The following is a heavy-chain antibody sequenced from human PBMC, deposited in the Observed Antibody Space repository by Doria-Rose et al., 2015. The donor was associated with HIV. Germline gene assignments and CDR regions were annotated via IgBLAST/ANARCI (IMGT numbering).Heavy chain of an antibody. CDR1: GGSISHYY. D-gene: IGHD1-26*01. Sequence: QVQLQESGPGLVKPSETLSLTCSVSGGSISHYYWSWIRQPPSKGLEYIGDIFYTGSTNYSPSLKSRVSISIDTSKNKFSLRLSSVTAADTAVYYCARVLGGTYDYWGQGTLVTVSS. V-gene: IGHV4-59*01. CDR2: IFYTGST. CDR3: ARVLGGTYDY. J-gene: IGHJ4*02.